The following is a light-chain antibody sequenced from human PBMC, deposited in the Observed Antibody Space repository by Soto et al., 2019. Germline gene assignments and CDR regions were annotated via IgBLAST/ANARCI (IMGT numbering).Light chain of an antibody. J-gene: IGKJ3*01. CDR3: QQGFT. CDR1: QSLAGRY. Sequence: EILLTQSPGTLSLSPGERGTLSCRASQSLAGRYLNWYQQKPGQAPRLLIYGASSRATGIPDRFSGSVSGTEFNLTISRLEPEDFAVYFCQQGFTFGPGTKVDIK. CDR2: GAS. V-gene: IGKV3-20*01.